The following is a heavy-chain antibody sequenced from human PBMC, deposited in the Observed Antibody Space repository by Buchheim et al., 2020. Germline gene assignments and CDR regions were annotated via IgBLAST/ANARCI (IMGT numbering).Heavy chain of an antibody. CDR2: ISSSSSYI. J-gene: IGHJ6*02. V-gene: IGHV3-21*01. CDR3: ASLGYGMDV. Sequence: EVQLVESGGGLVKPGGSLRLSCAASGFTFSSYSMNWVRQAPGKGLEWVSSISSSSSYIYYAESVKGRFTITRDNAQHSPYLQMNSLRAEDTAVYYCASLGYGMDVWGQGTT. CDR1: GFTFSSYS. D-gene: IGHD3-16*01.